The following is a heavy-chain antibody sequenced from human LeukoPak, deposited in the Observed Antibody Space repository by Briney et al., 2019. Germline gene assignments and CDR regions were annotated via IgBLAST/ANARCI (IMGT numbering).Heavy chain of an antibody. D-gene: IGHD6-13*01. J-gene: IGHJ4*02. V-gene: IGHV3-23*01. CDR1: GFTFSSYA. CDR2: ISGSGGST. Sequence: GGSLRLSCAASGFTFSSYAMSWVRQAPGKGLEWVSAISGSGGSTYYADSVKGRFTISRDNSKNTLYLQMNSLRAEDTAVYYCAKDTHSSSWYPRYTFDYWGQGTLVTVSS. CDR3: AKDTHSSSWYPRYTFDY.